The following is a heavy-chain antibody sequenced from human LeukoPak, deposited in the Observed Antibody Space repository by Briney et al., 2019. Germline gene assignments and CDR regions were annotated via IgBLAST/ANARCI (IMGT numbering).Heavy chain of an antibody. J-gene: IGHJ4*02. Sequence: SETLSLTCAVYGGSISGYYWSWIRQTPGKGLEWIGEINHSGSTNYNPSLKSRVIISVDTSKNQFSLKLSSVTAADTAVYYCASSSGWYQYYFDYWGQGTLVTVSS. V-gene: IGHV4-34*01. D-gene: IGHD6-19*01. CDR2: INHSGST. CDR1: GGSISGYY. CDR3: ASSSGWYQYYFDY.